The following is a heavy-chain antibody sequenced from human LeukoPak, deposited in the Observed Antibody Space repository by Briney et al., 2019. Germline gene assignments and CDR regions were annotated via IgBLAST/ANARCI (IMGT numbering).Heavy chain of an antibody. J-gene: IGHJ6*02. V-gene: IGHV4-34*01. D-gene: IGHD3-9*01. Sequence: PGGSLRLSCAASGFTVSSNYMSWIRQPPGKGLEWIGEINHSGSTNYNPSLKSRVTISVDTSKNQFSLKLSSVTAADTAVYYCARTQVLRYFDWLPWNYYYGMDVWGQGTTVTVSS. CDR3: ARTQVLRYFDWLPWNYYYGMDV. CDR1: GFTVSSNY. CDR2: INHSGST.